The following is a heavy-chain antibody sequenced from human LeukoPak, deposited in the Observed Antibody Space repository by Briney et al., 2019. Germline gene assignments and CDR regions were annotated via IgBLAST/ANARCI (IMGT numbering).Heavy chain of an antibody. CDR3: ARPQLRGYYYMDV. Sequence: SETLSLTCAVYDGSFSGYYWTWIRQPPGKGLEWIGEIIATGSTKYNSSLKSRVTISVDTSKNQFSLKLSSVTAADTAVYYCARPQLRGYYYMDVWGKGTTVTISS. D-gene: IGHD3-10*01. V-gene: IGHV4-34*12. CDR2: IIATGST. J-gene: IGHJ6*03. CDR1: DGSFSGYY.